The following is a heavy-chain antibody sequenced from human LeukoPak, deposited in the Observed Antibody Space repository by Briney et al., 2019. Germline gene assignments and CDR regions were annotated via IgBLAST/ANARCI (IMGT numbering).Heavy chain of an antibody. CDR1: GFTFSSYA. Sequence: GGSLRLSCAASGFTFSSYAMSWVRQAPGKGLEWVSAISGSGGSTYYADSVKGRFTISRDNSKNTLYLQMNSLRAEDTAVYYCAKDHSNTAYYYDSSGHYYFDYWSQGTLVTVSS. J-gene: IGHJ4*02. V-gene: IGHV3-23*01. CDR3: AKDHSNTAYYYDSSGHYYFDY. D-gene: IGHD3-22*01. CDR2: ISGSGGST.